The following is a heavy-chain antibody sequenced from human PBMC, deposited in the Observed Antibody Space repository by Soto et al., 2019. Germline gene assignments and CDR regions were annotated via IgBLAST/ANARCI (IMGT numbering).Heavy chain of an antibody. CDR1: GFTFSGYV. D-gene: IGHD2-2*02. V-gene: IGHV3-30*18. Sequence: PGGSLRLSCAASGFTFSGYVMYWVRQSPGKGLEWVAAISYDGSNKYYADSVKGRFTISRDNSKNTLYLQMNSLRAEDTAVYYCAKGSYSNIYSDFDYWGQGTLVTVSS. CDR2: ISYDGSNK. CDR3: AKGSYSNIYSDFDY. J-gene: IGHJ4*02.